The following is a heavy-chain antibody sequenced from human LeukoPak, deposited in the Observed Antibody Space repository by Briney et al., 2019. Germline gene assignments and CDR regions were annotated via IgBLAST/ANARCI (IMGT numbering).Heavy chain of an antibody. J-gene: IGHJ4*02. CDR1: GYTFASYA. V-gene: IGHV1-69*13. Sequence: ASVKVSCKASGYTFASYAISWVRQAPGQGLEWMGGIIPIFGTANYAQKFQGRVTITADESTSTAYMELSSLRSEDTAVYYCARAIHDYGVYFDYWGQGTLVTVSS. CDR3: ARAIHDYGVYFDY. D-gene: IGHD4-17*01. CDR2: IIPIFGTA.